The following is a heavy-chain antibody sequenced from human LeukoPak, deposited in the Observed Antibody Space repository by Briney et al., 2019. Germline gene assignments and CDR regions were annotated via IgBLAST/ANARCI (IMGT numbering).Heavy chain of an antibody. D-gene: IGHD3-22*01. Sequence: GGSLRLSCAASGFTVSSNYMSWVRQAPGKGLEWVSVIYSGGSTYYADSVKGRFTISRHNSKNTPYLQMNSLRAEDTAVYYCARGRPYDSSGYYWDYWGQGTLVTVSS. V-gene: IGHV3-53*04. CDR3: ARGRPYDSSGYYWDY. J-gene: IGHJ4*02. CDR1: GFTVSSNY. CDR2: IYSGGST.